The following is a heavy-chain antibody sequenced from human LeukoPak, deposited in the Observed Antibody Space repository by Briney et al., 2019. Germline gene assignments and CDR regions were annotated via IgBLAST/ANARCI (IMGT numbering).Heavy chain of an antibody. J-gene: IGHJ6*03. CDR2: ISAYNGST. CDR3: ARTGSYVYYYYYYMDV. Sequence: ASVKVSCKASGYTFTSYGISWVRQAPGQGLEWMGWISAYNGSTNYAQKLQGRVTMTTDTSTSTAYMELRSLRSDDTAVYYCARTGSYVYYYYYYMDVWGKGTTVTVSS. CDR1: GYTFTSYG. V-gene: IGHV1-18*01. D-gene: IGHD3-10*01.